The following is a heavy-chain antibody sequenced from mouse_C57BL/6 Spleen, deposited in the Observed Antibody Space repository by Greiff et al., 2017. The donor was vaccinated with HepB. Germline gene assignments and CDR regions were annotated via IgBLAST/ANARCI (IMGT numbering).Heavy chain of an antibody. CDR1: GYTFTDYE. D-gene: IGHD4-1*01. Sequence: QVQLKESGAELVRPGASVTLSCKASGYTFTDYEMHWVKQTPVHGLEWIGAIDPETGGTAYNQKFKGKAILTADKSSSTAYMELRSLTSEDSAVYYCTRGLTGTLDYAMDYWGQGTSVTVSS. V-gene: IGHV1-15*01. CDR3: TRGLTGTLDYAMDY. CDR2: IDPETGGT. J-gene: IGHJ4*01.